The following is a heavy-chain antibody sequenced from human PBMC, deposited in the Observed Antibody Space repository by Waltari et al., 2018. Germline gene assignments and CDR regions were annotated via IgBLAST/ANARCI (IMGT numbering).Heavy chain of an antibody. CDR3: ARQASSTHYDDFDY. V-gene: IGHV4-39*01. CDR2: IYYSGFT. D-gene: IGHD6-13*01. Sequence: QLQLQESGPGLVKPSETLSLICIVSGGSISSSSYYWGWIRQPPGKGLEWIGSIYYSGFTYYNPSLKSQFTISVDTSKNQLSLTLNSVTAADTAVYYCARQASSTHYDDFDYWGQGTLVTVSS. CDR1: GGSISSSSYY. J-gene: IGHJ4*02.